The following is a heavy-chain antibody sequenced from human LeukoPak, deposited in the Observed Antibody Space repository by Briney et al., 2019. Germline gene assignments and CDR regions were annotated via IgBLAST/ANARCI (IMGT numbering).Heavy chain of an antibody. Sequence: SVKVSCKASGGTFSSYAISWVRQAPGQGLEWMGRIIPIFGTANYAQKFQGRVTITTDESTSTAYMELSSLRSEDTAVYYCSITMIVAEYVYYYYYMYVWGKGTTLTVSS. CDR2: IIPIFGTA. V-gene: IGHV1-69*05. CDR1: GGTFSSYA. J-gene: IGHJ6*03. CDR3: SITMIVAEYVYYYYYMYV. D-gene: IGHD3-22*01.